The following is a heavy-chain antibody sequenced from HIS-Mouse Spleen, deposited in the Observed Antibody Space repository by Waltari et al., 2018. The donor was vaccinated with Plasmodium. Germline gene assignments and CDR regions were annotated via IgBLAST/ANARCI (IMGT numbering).Heavy chain of an antibody. CDR2: IYYSGST. CDR3: ARLINWDHQIDY. Sequence: QVQLQESGPGLVKPSQTLSLTCTVSGGSISSGGYYWSWILQHPGKGLECIEYIYYSGSTYYNPSLKSRVTISVDTSKNQVSLKLSSVTAADTAVYYCARLINWDHQIDYWGQGTLVTVSS. D-gene: IGHD7-27*01. V-gene: IGHV4-31*03. J-gene: IGHJ4*02. CDR1: GGSISSGGYY.